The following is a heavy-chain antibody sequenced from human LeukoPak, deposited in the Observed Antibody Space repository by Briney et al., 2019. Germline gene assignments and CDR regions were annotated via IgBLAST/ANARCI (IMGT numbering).Heavy chain of an antibody. CDR2: IYSGGST. CDR3: ARDRHQYYYDSSGFF. D-gene: IGHD3-22*01. Sequence: PGGSLRLSCAASGFTVSSNYMSWVRQAPGKGLEWVSVIYSGGSTYYADSVKGRFTISRDNAKNSLYLQMNSLRAEDTAVYYCARDRHQYYYDSSGFFWGQGTLVSVSS. V-gene: IGHV3-53*01. CDR1: GFTVSSNY. J-gene: IGHJ4*02.